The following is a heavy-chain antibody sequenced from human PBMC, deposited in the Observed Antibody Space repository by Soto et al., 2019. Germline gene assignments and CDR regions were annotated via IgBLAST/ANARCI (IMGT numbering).Heavy chain of an antibody. D-gene: IGHD2-8*01. CDR2: TYYRSKWYN. J-gene: IGHJ4*02. CDR3: ARSPPIVLMLYAGDYFAS. CDR1: GYSVSSNSAA. Sequence: SQTLSLTCAISGYSVSSNSAAWNWIRQSPSRGLEWLGRTYYRSKWYNDYAVSVKSRITITPDTSKNQFSLQLNSVTPEDTAVYYCARSPPIVLMLYAGDYFASWGQGPMVTVPS. V-gene: IGHV6-1*01.